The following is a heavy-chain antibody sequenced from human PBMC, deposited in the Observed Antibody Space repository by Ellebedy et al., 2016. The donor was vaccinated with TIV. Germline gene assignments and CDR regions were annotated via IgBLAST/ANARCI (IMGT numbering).Heavy chain of an antibody. D-gene: IGHD4-17*01. Sequence: GESLKISCAASGFTVSSNYMSWVRQAPGKGLEWVSVIYSGGSTYYADSVKGRFTISRDNSKNTLYLQMNSLRAEDTAVYYCALGGTTVTSYYYYGMDVWGQGTTVTVSS. CDR2: IYSGGST. CDR3: ALGGTTVTSYYYYGMDV. J-gene: IGHJ6*02. CDR1: GFTVSSNY. V-gene: IGHV3-53*01.